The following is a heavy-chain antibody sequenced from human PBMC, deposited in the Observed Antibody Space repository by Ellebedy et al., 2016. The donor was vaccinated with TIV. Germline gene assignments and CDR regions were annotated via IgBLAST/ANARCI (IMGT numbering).Heavy chain of an antibody. CDR2: INHSGST. D-gene: IGHD6-13*01. V-gene: IGHV4-34*01. CDR1: GGSFSGYY. CDR3: ARVRGTRYSSSWYSGYYGMDV. Sequence: SETLSLXXAVYGGSFSGYYWSWIRQPPGKGLEWIGEINHSGSTNYNPSLKSRVTISVDTSKNQFSLKLSSVTAADTAVYYCARVRGTRYSSSWYSGYYGMDVWGQGTTVTVSS. J-gene: IGHJ6*02.